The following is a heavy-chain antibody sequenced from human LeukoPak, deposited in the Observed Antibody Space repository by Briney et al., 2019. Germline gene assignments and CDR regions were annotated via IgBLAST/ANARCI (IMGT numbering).Heavy chain of an antibody. CDR1: GGSISSYY. CDR3: ARDPERPGYNWFDP. V-gene: IGHV4-4*07. Sequence: SETLSLTCTVSGGSISSYYWSWIRQPAGKGLEWIGRIYTSGGTNYNPSLKSRVTMSVDTSKNQFSLKLSSVTAADTAVYYCARDPERPGYNWFDPWGQGTLVTVSS. CDR2: IYTSGGT. J-gene: IGHJ5*02.